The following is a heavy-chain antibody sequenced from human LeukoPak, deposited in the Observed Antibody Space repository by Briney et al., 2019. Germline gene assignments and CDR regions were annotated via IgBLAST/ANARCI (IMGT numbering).Heavy chain of an antibody. V-gene: IGHV3-72*01. CDR1: GFTFSDRY. CDR3: SSGYYFDD. J-gene: IGHJ4*02. Sequence: GGSLRLSCAVSGFTFSDRYMDWVRQAPGKGLEWVGRSRNKANSYTTECAASVKGRFTISRDDSKNSLYLQMNSLKTEDTAVYYCSSGYYFDDWGQGTLVTVSS. CDR2: SRNKANSYTT.